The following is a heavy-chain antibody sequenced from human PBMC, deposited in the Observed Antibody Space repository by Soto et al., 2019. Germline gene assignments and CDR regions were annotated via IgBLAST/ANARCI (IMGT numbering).Heavy chain of an antibody. V-gene: IGHV3-23*01. CDR3: AKIPTGYSPSDY. J-gene: IGHJ4*02. CDR1: GFTFSIYA. CDR2: ISGSGGRT. D-gene: IGHD5-18*01. Sequence: PGGSLRLSCAASGFTFSIYAMSWFRQAPGKGLEWVSAISGSGGRTYYADSVKGRFTISRDNSKNTLYLQMKSLRAEDTAVYYCAKIPTGYSPSDYWGQGTLVTVSS.